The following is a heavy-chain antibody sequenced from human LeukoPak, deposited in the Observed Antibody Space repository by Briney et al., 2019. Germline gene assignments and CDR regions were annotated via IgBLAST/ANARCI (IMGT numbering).Heavy chain of an antibody. J-gene: IGHJ3*02. CDR1: GGSISSSSYY. CDR2: IYYSGST. Sequence: PSETLSLTCTVSGGSISSSSYYWGWIRQPPGKGLEWIGSIYYSGSTYYNPSLKSRVTISVDTSKNQFSLKLSSVTAADTAVYYCARKTMRGDYAMGAFDIWGQGTMVTVSS. D-gene: IGHD4-17*01. CDR3: ARKTMRGDYAMGAFDI. V-gene: IGHV4-39*07.